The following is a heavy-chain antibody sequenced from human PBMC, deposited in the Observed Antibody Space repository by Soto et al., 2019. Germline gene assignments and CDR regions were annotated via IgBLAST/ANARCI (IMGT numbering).Heavy chain of an antibody. J-gene: IGHJ3*02. CDR2: IGTAGDT. CDR3: ARVRSGSYGNAFDI. CDR1: GFTFSSYD. D-gene: IGHD1-26*01. Sequence: GESLKISCAASGFTFSSYDMHWVRQATGKGLEWVSAIGTAGDTYYPGSVKGRFTISRENAKNSLYLQMNSLRAGDTAVYYCARVRSGSYGNAFDIWGQGTMVTVSS. V-gene: IGHV3-13*01.